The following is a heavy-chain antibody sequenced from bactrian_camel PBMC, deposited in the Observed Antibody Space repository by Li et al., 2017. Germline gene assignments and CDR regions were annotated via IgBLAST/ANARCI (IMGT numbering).Heavy chain of an antibody. V-gene: IGHV3S56*01. Sequence: HVQLVESGGGSVQAGGSLRHSCAASEYPGSYGCLGWFRQAPGKEREGVAVIWRRGDTTYAESVKGRFAISQDIAKNTVYLQMNSLQPDDTAMYYCSAGVRWCSLKVIGDYSYRGQGTQVTVS. D-gene: IGHD1*01. CDR3: SAGVRWCSLKVIGDYSY. CDR1: EYPGSYGC. CDR2: IWRRGDT. J-gene: IGHJ4*01.